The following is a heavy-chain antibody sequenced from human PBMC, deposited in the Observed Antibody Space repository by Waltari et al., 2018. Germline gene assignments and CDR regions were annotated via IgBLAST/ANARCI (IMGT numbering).Heavy chain of an antibody. CDR2: INGDGYGI. J-gene: IGHJ4*02. V-gene: IGHV3-74*01. CDR3: ARKGGRGYTYGPFYFDS. D-gene: IGHD5-18*01. Sequence: EVQLLEAGGDLVQPGGSLRPAWAASGFTFIDSWLTWVRQAPGKGQVWVARINGDGYGITYSDSVQGGFTISRDNTKNTVYLQLNSLRADDTAVYYCARKGGRGYTYGPFYFDSWGRGTLVTVSS. CDR1: GFTFIDSW.